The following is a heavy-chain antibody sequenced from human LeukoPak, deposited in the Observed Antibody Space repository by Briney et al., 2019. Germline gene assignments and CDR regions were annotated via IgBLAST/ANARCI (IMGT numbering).Heavy chain of an antibody. CDR2: ISTASDYI. Sequence: GGSLRLSCAASGFTFSSYNMNWVRQAPGKGLEWVSSISTASDYIYYADSLKGRFTISRDSAKNSLYLQMNSLRAEDTAVYYCAEGGYSYDSSGHNYFDYWGQGTLVTVSS. D-gene: IGHD3-22*01. CDR1: GFTFSSYN. CDR3: AEGGYSYDSSGHNYFDY. J-gene: IGHJ4*02. V-gene: IGHV3-21*01.